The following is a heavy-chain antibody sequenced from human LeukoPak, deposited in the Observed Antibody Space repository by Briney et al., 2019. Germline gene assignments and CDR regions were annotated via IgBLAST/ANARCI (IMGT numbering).Heavy chain of an antibody. J-gene: IGHJ4*02. D-gene: IGHD6-6*01. CDR3: ARVRYSSSSVIDY. Sequence: GSLRLSGSASGFTFSTYWMSWVRQAPGKGLEWIGEINHSGSTNYNPSLKSRVTISVDTSKNQFSLKLSSVTAADTAVYYCARVRYSSSSVIDYWGQGTLVTVSS. V-gene: IGHV4-34*01. CDR2: INHSGST. CDR1: GFTFSTYW.